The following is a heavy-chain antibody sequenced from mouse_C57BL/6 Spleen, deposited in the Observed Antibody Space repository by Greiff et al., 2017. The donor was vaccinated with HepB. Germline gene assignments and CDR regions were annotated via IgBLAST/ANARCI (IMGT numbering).Heavy chain of an antibody. CDR2: IYPRSGNT. CDR1: GYTFTSYG. V-gene: IGHV1-81*01. Sequence: QVQLKQSGAELARPGASVKLSCKASGYTFTSYGISWVKQRTGQGLEWIGEIYPRSGNTYYNEKFKGKATLTADKSSSTAYMELRSLTSEDSAVYICARRGYGYDYAMDYWGQGTSVTVSS. D-gene: IGHD2-2*01. CDR3: ARRGYGYDYAMDY. J-gene: IGHJ4*01.